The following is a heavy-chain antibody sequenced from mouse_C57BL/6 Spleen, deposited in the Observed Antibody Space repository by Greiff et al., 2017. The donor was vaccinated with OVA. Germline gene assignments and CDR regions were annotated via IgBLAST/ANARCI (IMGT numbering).Heavy chain of an antibody. CDR1: GFTFSSYG. V-gene: IGHV5-6*01. CDR3: AREGYGSIPFDY. CDR2: ISSGGSYT. Sequence: EVMLVESGGDLVKPGGSLKLSCAASGFTFSSYGMSWVRQTPDKRLEWVATISSGGSYTYYPDSVKGRFTISRDNAKNTLYLQMSSLKSEDTAMYYCAREGYGSIPFDYWGQGTTLTVSS. D-gene: IGHD1-1*01. J-gene: IGHJ2*01.